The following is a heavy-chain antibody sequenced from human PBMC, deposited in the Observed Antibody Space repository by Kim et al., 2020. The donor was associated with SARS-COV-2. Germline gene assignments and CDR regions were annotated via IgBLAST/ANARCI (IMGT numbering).Heavy chain of an antibody. D-gene: IGHD6-19*01. V-gene: IGHV3-21*01. CDR3: AGDSSGWFYFDY. CDR2: I. Sequence: IYYADSVKGRFTISRDNAKNSLYLQMNSRRAEDTAVYYCAGDSSGWFYFDYWGQGTLVTVSS. J-gene: IGHJ4*02.